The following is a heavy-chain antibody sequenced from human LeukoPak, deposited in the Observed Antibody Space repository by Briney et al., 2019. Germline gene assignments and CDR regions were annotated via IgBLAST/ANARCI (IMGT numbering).Heavy chain of an antibody. V-gene: IGHV4-4*07. Sequence: SETLSLTCTVSGGSISSYYWSWIRQPAGKGLEWIGRIYTSGSTNYNPSLKRRVTISVDTSKNQFSLKLSSVTAADTAVYYCARAVVPAADNWFDHWGQGTLVTVSS. CDR2: IYTSGST. CDR3: ARAVVPAADNWFDH. J-gene: IGHJ5*02. D-gene: IGHD2-2*01. CDR1: GGSISSYY.